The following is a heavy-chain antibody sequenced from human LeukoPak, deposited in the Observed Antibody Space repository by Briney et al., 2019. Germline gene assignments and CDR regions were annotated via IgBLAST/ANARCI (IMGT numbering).Heavy chain of an antibody. D-gene: IGHD3-22*01. V-gene: IGHV1-18*01. Sequence: GASVTVSCKASVYTFISFGVSWVRQAPGQGLERMGWISAYNGNTIYAQKLQGRVIMTTDTSSSTAYMELRSLRSDDTAVYYCARDPAYYYDSSGPFDYWGQETLITVPS. CDR3: ARDPAYYYDSSGPFDY. J-gene: IGHJ4*02. CDR2: ISAYNGNT. CDR1: VYTFISFG.